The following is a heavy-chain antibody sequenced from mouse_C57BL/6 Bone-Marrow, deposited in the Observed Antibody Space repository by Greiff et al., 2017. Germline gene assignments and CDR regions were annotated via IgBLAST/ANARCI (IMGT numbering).Heavy chain of an antibody. J-gene: IGHJ2*01. CDR3: ARHERYYDYEGYFDY. Sequence: VQLQQSGAELVTPGASVKLSCKASGYIFTEYTIHWVKQRSGQGLEWIGWFYPGSGSIKYNERFKDKATLTADKSSNTVYMELSRLTSEDSAVYFCARHERYYDYEGYFDYWGQGTTLTVSS. CDR1: GYIFTEYT. V-gene: IGHV1-62-2*01. CDR2: FYPGSGSI. D-gene: IGHD2-4*01.